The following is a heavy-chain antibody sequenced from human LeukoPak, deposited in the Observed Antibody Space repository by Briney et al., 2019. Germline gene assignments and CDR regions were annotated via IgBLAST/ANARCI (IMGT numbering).Heavy chain of an antibody. Sequence: GGSLRLSCAASGFTFSSYWMSWVRQTPGEGLEWVSAISGNGASTYYADSVKGRFTISRDNSKNTLYLQMNSLRAEDTAVYYCAKSLYSGSSSYYYYMDVWGKGTTVTVSS. CDR1: GFTFSSYW. CDR2: ISGNGAST. D-gene: IGHD1-26*01. J-gene: IGHJ6*03. CDR3: AKSLYSGSSSYYYYMDV. V-gene: IGHV3-23*01.